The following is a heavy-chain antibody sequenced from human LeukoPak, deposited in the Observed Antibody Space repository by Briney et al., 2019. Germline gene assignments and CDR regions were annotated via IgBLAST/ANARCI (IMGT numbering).Heavy chain of an antibody. V-gene: IGHV1-2*02. CDR3: ARAVAYDFWSGYLNWFDP. J-gene: IGHJ5*02. CDR1: GYTFTGYY. D-gene: IGHD3-3*01. CDR2: INSNSGGT. Sequence: ASVKVSCKASGYTFTGYYMHWVRQAPGQGLEWMGWINSNSGGTNYAQKFQGRVTMTRDTSISTAYMELSRLRSDDTAVYYCARAVAYDFWSGYLNWFDPWGQGTLVTVSS.